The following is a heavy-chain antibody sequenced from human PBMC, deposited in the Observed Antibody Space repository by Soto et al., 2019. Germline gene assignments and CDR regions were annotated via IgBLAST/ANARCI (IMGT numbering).Heavy chain of an antibody. Sequence: SVKVSCKASGYDFTAYDINWVRQASGQGLEWMGWMNPINGAAGSARRFQGRISMTRNTATGTAYLELTSLRSDDSAVYYCGRGPSPRAPAGGTPYYYAMDVWGQGTTVTVSS. D-gene: IGHD6-13*01. CDR1: GYDFTAYD. CDR3: GRGPSPRAPAGGTPYYYAMDV. CDR2: MNPINGAA. V-gene: IGHV1-8*02. J-gene: IGHJ6*02.